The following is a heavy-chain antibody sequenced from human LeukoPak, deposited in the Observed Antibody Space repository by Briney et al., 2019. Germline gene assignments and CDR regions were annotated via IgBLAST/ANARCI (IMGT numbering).Heavy chain of an antibody. CDR3: ARHYDSSSDFDF. D-gene: IGHD6-6*01. J-gene: IGHJ4*02. Sequence: SETLSLTCTVSGDSISSSDYCWGWIRQPPGKGLEWIGSIYYSGSAYSNPSLKSPVTTSVDTSKNQFSLKLSSVTAADTAVYYCARHYDSSSDFDFWGQGILVTVSS. CDR2: IYYSGSA. CDR1: GDSISSSDYC. V-gene: IGHV4-39*01.